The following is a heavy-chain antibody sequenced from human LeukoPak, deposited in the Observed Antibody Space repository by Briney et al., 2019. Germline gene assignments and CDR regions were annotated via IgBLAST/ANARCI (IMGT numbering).Heavy chain of an antibody. D-gene: IGHD2-2*01. CDR1: GFTFDDYA. CDR3: ARGMPHPWYFDL. J-gene: IGHJ2*01. Sequence: GRSLRLSCAASGFTFDDYAMHWVRQAPGKGLEWVSGISWNSGSIGYADSVKGRFTISRDNAKNSLYLQMNSLRAEDTAVYYCARGMPHPWYFDLWGRGTLVTVSS. V-gene: IGHV3-9*01. CDR2: ISWNSGSI.